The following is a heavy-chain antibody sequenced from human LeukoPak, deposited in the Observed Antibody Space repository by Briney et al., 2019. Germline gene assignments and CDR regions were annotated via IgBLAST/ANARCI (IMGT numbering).Heavy chain of an antibody. CDR2: ISYDGSNK. V-gene: IGHV3-30*18. CDR3: AKGAYCSGGSCYSYYYYGMDV. J-gene: IGHJ6*04. D-gene: IGHD2-15*01. CDR1: GFTFSSYG. Sequence: GGSLRLSCAASGFTFSSYGMHWVRQAPGKGLEWVAVISYDGSNKYYADSVKGRFTISRDNSKNTLYLQMNSLRAEDTAVYYCAKGAYCSGGSCYSYYYYGMDVWGKGTTVTVSS.